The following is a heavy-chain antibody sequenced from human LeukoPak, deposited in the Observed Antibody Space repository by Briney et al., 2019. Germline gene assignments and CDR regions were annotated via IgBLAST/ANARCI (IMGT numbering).Heavy chain of an antibody. CDR1: GFTFSSYA. Sequence: GGSLRLSCAASGFTFSSYAMSWVRQAPGRGLEWVSAVSGGGGSTYYADSVKGRFTISRDNSKNTLYLQMNSLRAEDTAVYYCARSYVDTAMADYYYYGMDVWGQGTTVTVSS. D-gene: IGHD5-18*01. CDR2: VSGGGGST. J-gene: IGHJ6*02. CDR3: ARSYVDTAMADYYYYGMDV. V-gene: IGHV3-23*01.